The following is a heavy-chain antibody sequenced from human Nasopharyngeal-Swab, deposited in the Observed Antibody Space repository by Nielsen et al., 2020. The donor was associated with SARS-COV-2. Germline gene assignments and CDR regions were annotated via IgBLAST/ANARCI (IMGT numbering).Heavy chain of an antibody. CDR1: GDSISSYY. V-gene: IGHV4-59*01. Sequence: SETLSLTCIVSGDSISSYYWSWIRQPPGKGLEWIGYSYSSGSTNYNPSLMSRVTMSVDTSKNQLSLKLTSVTAADTAVYYCARGRGTRSYFDYWGQGTQVTVSS. D-gene: IGHD3/OR15-3a*01. CDR2: SYSSGST. J-gene: IGHJ4*02. CDR3: ARGRGTRSYFDY.